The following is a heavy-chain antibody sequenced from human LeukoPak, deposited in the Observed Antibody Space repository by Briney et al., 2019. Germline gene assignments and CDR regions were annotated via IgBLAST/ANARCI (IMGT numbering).Heavy chain of an antibody. Sequence: HSGGSLRLSCAAYGFTFSNYGMHWVRQAPGKGLEWVAFIRFDGSNKFYAASVKGRFTISRDNSKNTLYLQMNSLRAEDTSVYYCAKDRGVALLIPDALDHWGQGTLVTVSS. CDR3: AKDRGVALLIPDALDH. CDR1: GFTFSNYG. V-gene: IGHV3-30*02. J-gene: IGHJ4*02. D-gene: IGHD2-8*01. CDR2: IRFDGSNK.